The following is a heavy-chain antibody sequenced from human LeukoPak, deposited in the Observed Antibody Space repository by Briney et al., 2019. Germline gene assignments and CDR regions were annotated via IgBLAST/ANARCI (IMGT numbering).Heavy chain of an antibody. CDR2: INNHGAT. V-gene: IGHV4-59*08. CDR3: ARFRFGRNWFDP. D-gene: IGHD3-10*01. Sequence: SETLSLTCTVSGGSISSDYWNWIRQPPGMGLEWIAYINNHGATNYNPSLKSRVTISLDTSKNQFSLKLSSVTAADTAVYFCARFRFGRNWFDPWGQGTLVTVSS. J-gene: IGHJ5*02. CDR1: GGSISSDY.